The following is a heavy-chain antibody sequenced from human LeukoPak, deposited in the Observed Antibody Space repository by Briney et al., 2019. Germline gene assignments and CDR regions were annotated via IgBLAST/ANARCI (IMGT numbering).Heavy chain of an antibody. Sequence: SETLSLTCTVSGGSIGGYYGSWIRQPPGKGLEWIGYIYYSGNTRYNPSLMSRVTISVDTSKNHFSLKLTSLTAADTAVYYCARHEVGYCSGGSCPYYFDYWGQGTLVTVSS. CDR1: GGSIGGYY. V-gene: IGHV4-59*08. CDR3: ARHEVGYCSGGSCPYYFDY. D-gene: IGHD2-15*01. J-gene: IGHJ4*02. CDR2: IYYSGNT.